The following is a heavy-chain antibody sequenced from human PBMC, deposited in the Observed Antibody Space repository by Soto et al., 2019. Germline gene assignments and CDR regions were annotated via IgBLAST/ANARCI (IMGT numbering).Heavy chain of an antibody. CDR3: AKDSYEFLSGYVDY. Sequence: GGSLRLSCAASGFTFSSYAMSWVRQAPGKGLEWVSAISGSGGSTYYADSVKGRFTISRDNSKNTLYLQMNSLRAEDTAVYYCAKDSYEFLSGYVDYWGHGTLVTVSS. CDR1: GFTFSSYA. V-gene: IGHV3-23*01. J-gene: IGHJ4*01. CDR2: ISGSGGST. D-gene: IGHD3-3*01.